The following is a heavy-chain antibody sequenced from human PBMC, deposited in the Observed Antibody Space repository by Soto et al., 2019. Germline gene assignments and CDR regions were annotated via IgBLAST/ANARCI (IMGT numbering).Heavy chain of an antibody. CDR2: IIPIFGTA. CDR3: AREISKEQLVPGYYYYYYGMDV. J-gene: IGHJ6*02. CDR1: GGTFSSYA. D-gene: IGHD6-13*01. V-gene: IGHV1-69*06. Sequence: SVKVSCKAYGGTFSSYAISWLRQAPGQGLECMVGIIPIFGTANYAQKFQGRVTITADKSTSTAYMELSSLRSEDTAVYYCAREISKEQLVPGYYYYYYGMDVWGQGTTVTVSS.